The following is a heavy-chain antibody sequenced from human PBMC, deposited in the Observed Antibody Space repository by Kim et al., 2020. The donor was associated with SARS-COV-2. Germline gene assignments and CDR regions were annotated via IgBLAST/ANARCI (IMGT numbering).Heavy chain of an antibody. Sequence: GGSLRLSCVASGFTFDDYAMHWVRQGPGKGLEWISGIDWNSDNIGQVDSVKGRFTISRDNARHSLFLQMNSLRTEDTALYYCVKDKSRYIGSGGYRSFD. CDR1: GFTFDDYA. V-gene: IGHV3-9*01. CDR3: VKDKSRYIGSGGYRSFD. CDR2: IDWNSDNI. D-gene: IGHD3-10*01. J-gene: IGHJ5*01.